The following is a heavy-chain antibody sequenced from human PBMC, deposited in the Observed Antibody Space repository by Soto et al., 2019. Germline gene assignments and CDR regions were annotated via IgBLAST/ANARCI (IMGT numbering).Heavy chain of an antibody. CDR3: SWGDTQKTDYGSFFDS. J-gene: IGHJ4*02. CDR1: GFTFSDHS. V-gene: IGHV3-72*01. Sequence: EVQLVESGGGLVQPGGSLRLSCAASGFTFSDHSMDWVRQAPGKGLEGVGRSRNKANSYSTEYAASAKGRSTISRVASNRSVYRQMNSLESEDTAVYCCSWGDTQKTDYGSFFDSWGQGTRATVSS. CDR2: SRNKANSYST. D-gene: IGHD4-17*01.